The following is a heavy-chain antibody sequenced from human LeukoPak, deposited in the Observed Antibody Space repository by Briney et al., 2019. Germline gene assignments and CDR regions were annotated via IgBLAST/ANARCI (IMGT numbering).Heavy chain of an antibody. J-gene: IGHJ4*02. CDR2: ISSSSSTI. D-gene: IGHD5-18*01. Sequence: GGSLRLSCAASGFTFSSYSMNWVRQAPGKGLEWVSYISSSSSTIYYADSVKGRFTISRDNAMNSLYLQLNSLRAEDTAVYYCAKRIQSAMATGYRGQGTLVTVSS. V-gene: IGHV3-48*01. CDR1: GFTFSSYS. CDR3: AKRIQSAMATGY.